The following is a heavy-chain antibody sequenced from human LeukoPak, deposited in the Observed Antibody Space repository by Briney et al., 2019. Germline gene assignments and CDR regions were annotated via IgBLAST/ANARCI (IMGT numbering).Heavy chain of an antibody. CDR1: GGSFSNYY. CDR3: ARVWFVDSLNYYDSSGEVYFDY. J-gene: IGHJ4*02. D-gene: IGHD3-22*01. V-gene: IGHV4-34*01. CDR2: INHVGST. Sequence: SETLSLTCAVYGGSFSNYYWSWIRQPPGKGLEWIGEINHVGSTNYNPSLKSRVTMSVDTSKNQFSLKLSSVTAADTAVYYCARVWFVDSLNYYDSSGEVYFDYWGQGTLVTVSS.